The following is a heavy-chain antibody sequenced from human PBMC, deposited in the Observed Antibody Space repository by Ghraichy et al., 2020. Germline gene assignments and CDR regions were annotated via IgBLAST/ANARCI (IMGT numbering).Heavy chain of an antibody. D-gene: IGHD3-22*01. V-gene: IGHV4-30-4*08. CDR2: IYKSGST. J-gene: IGHJ4*02. Sequence: LRLSCTVSGDSISSGDYFWGWIRQLPGKGLEWIGYIYKSGSTYYDPSLKSRLTISIDASKNQFSLKLNSVTATDTAVYYCARARNSSGYYPVGFWGQGTLVTVSS. CDR1: GDSISSGDYF. CDR3: ARARNSSGYYPVGF.